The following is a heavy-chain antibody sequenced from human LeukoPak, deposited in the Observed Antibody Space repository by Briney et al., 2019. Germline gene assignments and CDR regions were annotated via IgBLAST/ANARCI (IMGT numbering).Heavy chain of an antibody. CDR3: ARDHTMIASRDIDY. J-gene: IGHJ4*02. CDR2: ISAYNGNT. V-gene: IGHV1-18*01. Sequence: ASVKVSCKASGYTFTSYGISWVRQAPGQGLEWMGWISAYNGNTNYAQKLQGRVTMTTDTSTCTAYMELRSLRSDDTAVYYCARDHTMIASRDIDYWGQGTLVTVSS. D-gene: IGHD3-22*01. CDR1: GYTFTSYG.